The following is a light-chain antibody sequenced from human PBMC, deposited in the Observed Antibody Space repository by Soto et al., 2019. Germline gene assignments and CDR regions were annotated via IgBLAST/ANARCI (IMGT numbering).Light chain of an antibody. V-gene: IGKV2-28*01. CDR3: IQALQTPRT. J-gene: IGKJ1*01. CDR2: LAF. CDR1: QGLLHSNGYNY. Sequence: DIVMTQSPLSLPVTPGESASISCRSRQGLLHSNGYNYLDWYLQKPGQSPQLLIYLAFSRASRVPDRFSGSGSGTDFTLKISRVEAEDVGVYYCIQALQTPRTFCQVTMVQV.